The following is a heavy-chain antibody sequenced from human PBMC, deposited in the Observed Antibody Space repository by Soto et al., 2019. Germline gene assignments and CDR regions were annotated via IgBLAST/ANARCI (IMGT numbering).Heavy chain of an antibody. CDR2: IYYSGST. CDR1: GGSISSYY. V-gene: IGHV4-59*08. D-gene: IGHD2-15*01. Sequence: SETLSLTCTVSGGSISSYYWSWIRQPPGKGLEWIGYIYYSGSTNYNPSLKSRVTISVDTSKNQFSLKLSSVTAADTAVYYCASSTYCSGGSCYSGLDYWGQGTLVTVSS. CDR3: ASSTYCSGGSCYSGLDY. J-gene: IGHJ4*02.